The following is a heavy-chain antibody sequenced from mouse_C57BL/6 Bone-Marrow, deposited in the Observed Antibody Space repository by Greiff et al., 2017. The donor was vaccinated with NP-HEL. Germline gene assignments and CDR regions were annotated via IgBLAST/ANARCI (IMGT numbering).Heavy chain of an antibody. Sequence: VKLVESGPGLVAPSQSLSITCTVSGFSLTSYGVHWVRQPPGKGLEWLVVIWSDGSTTYNSALKSRLSISKDNSKSQGFLKMNNLQTDDTAMYYCARHDDYDGRNYYAMDYWGQGTSVTVSS. CDR2: IWSDGST. CDR1: GFSLTSYG. CDR3: ARHDDYDGRNYYAMDY. D-gene: IGHD2-4*01. V-gene: IGHV2-6-1*01. J-gene: IGHJ4*01.